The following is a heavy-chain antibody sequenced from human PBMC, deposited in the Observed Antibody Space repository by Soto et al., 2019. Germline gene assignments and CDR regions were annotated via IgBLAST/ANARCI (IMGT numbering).Heavy chain of an antibody. CDR3: ARHPSNFWFDP. V-gene: IGHV4-39*01. CDR1: GGSISSSNYF. Sequence: QLQLQESGPGLVKPSETLSLTCTVSGGSISSSNYFWGWIRQPPGKGLEWIGSVYYSGSTYYNPSLNSRVTVSVETSKNHFSLRLSSVTAADTAVYYCARHPSNFWFDPWGQGTLVTVSS. J-gene: IGHJ5*02. CDR2: VYYSGST. D-gene: IGHD4-4*01.